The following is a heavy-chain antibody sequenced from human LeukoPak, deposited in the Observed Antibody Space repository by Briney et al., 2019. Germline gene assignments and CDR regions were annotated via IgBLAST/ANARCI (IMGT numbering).Heavy chain of an antibody. J-gene: IGHJ3*02. CDR3: ASLGLGYYGWVDI. D-gene: IGHD3-10*01. CDR1: GGAISSYY. V-gene: IGHV4-59*01. CDR2: IYYSGGT. Sequence: KASETLSLTCTVSGGAISSYYWSWLRQPPGKGLEWIGYIYYSGGTNYNPSLKSRVTISVDTSKNQFSLKLSSVTAADTAVYYCASLGLGYYGWVDIWGQGTMVTVSS.